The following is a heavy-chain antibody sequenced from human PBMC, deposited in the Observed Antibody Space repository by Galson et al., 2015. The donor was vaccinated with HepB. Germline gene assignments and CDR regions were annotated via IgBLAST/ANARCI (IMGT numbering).Heavy chain of an antibody. CDR1: GYTLTELS. Sequence: SVKVSCKVSGYTLTELSMHWVRQAPGKGLEWMGGFDPEDGETIYAQKFQGRVTMTEDTSTDTAYMELSSLRSEDTAVYYCATRVSGGDYEVGAFDIWGQGTMVTVSS. CDR3: ATRVSGGDYEVGAFDI. CDR2: FDPEDGET. V-gene: IGHV1-24*01. J-gene: IGHJ3*02. D-gene: IGHD4-17*01.